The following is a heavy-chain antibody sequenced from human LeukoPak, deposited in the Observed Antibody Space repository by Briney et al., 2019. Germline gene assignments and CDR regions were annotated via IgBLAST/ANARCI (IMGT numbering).Heavy chain of an antibody. CDR1: GFTFSSYW. D-gene: IGHD6-19*01. CDR2: INSDGYST. V-gene: IGHV3-74*03. CDR3: ARAGSGWYNSFDY. J-gene: IGHJ4*02. Sequence: GGSLRLSCAASGFTFSSYWMHWVRQDPGKGLVWVSRINSDGYSTKYADSVKGRFTISRDNGKNTLYLQMNSLRGEDTAVYYCARAGSGWYNSFDYWGQGTLVTVSS.